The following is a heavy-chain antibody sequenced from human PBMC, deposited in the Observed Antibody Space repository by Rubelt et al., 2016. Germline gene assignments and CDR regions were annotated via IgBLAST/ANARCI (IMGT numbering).Heavy chain of an antibody. V-gene: IGHV4-39*01. J-gene: IGHJ3*02. CDR2: ISYSGST. CDR3: ARLGLVSTSHAFDI. CDR1: GGSMNNNDYY. Sequence: QLQLQESGPGLVKPSETLSLTCTVSGGSMNNNDYYWAWLRQPPGKDLEWIGSISYSGSTYYNPSLKSRVTISVDMSKNQFSLRLVSVAAAVTALYVRARLGLVSTSHAFDIWGQGTMVTVSS.